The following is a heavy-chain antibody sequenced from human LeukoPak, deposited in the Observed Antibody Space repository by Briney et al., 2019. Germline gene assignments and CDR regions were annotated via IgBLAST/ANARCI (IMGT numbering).Heavy chain of an antibody. Sequence: GRSLRLSCAASGFTFSSYGMHWVRQAPGKGLEWVAAISYDGSNKYYADSVKGRFTISRDNSKNTLYLQMNSLRAEDTAVYYCAKDSWYDSSGYLDYWGQGTLVTVSS. D-gene: IGHD3-22*01. V-gene: IGHV3-30*18. CDR1: GFTFSSYG. J-gene: IGHJ4*02. CDR3: AKDSWYDSSGYLDY. CDR2: ISYDGSNK.